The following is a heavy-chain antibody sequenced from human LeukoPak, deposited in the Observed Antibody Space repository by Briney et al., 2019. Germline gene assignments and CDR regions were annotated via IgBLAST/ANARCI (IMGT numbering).Heavy chain of an antibody. V-gene: IGHV3-30*18. J-gene: IGHJ4*03. Sequence: GGSLRLSCAASGFAFSSNGMHWVRQAPGKGLEWVALISYDGSNKYYADSVKGRFTISRDNSKNTLYLQMNSLRAEDTAVYYCAKDRSSSWTWTIDYWGQGTTVTVSS. CDR1: GFAFSSNG. CDR3: AKDRSSSWTWTIDY. CDR2: ISYDGSNK. D-gene: IGHD6-13*01.